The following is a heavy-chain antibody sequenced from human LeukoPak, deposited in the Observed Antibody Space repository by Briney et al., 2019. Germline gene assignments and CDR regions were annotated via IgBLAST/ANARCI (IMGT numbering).Heavy chain of an antibody. CDR1: GYIFTSDW. Sequence: GESLKISCKVSGYIFTSDWIGWVRQVPGKGLEWMGIIHPGDSDTRYSPSFQGQVTISADKSISTAYLQWSSLKASDTAMYYCARQDGTNSPFDYWGQGTLVTVSS. J-gene: IGHJ4*02. V-gene: IGHV5-51*01. CDR2: IHPGDSDT. D-gene: IGHD5-24*01. CDR3: ARQDGTNSPFDY.